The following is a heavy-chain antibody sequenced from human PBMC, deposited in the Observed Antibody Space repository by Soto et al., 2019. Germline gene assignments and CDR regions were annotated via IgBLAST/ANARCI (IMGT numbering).Heavy chain of an antibody. Sequence: PSETLSLTCTVSGGSISSYYWSWIRQPPGKGLEWIGYIYYSGSTNYNPSLKSRVTISVDTSKNQLSLKLSSVTAADTAVYYCARLPGYSSSWSFDYWGQGTLVTVSS. V-gene: IGHV4-59*01. D-gene: IGHD6-13*01. CDR2: IYYSGST. CDR3: ARLPGYSSSWSFDY. J-gene: IGHJ4*02. CDR1: GGSISSYY.